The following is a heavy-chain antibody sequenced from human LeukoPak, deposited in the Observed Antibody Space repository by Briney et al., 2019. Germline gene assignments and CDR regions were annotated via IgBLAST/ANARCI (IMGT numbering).Heavy chain of an antibody. CDR1: GFTVSSNY. J-gene: IGHJ1*01. V-gene: IGHV3-53*01. CDR3: ARGYGPEYFQH. D-gene: IGHD5-18*01. CDR2: IYSGGST. Sequence: PGGSVRLSCAASGFTVSSNYMSWVRRAPGKGLEWVSVIYSGGSTYYADSVKGRFTISRENSKNTLYLQMNSLRAEDTAVYYCARGYGPEYFQHWGQGTLVTVSS.